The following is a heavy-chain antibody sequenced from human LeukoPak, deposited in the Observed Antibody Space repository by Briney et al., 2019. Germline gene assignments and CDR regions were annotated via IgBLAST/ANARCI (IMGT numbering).Heavy chain of an antibody. Sequence: SEALSHTCTVSGGSISSSGYYWGWIRQPPGKGLEWIGSIYDSGSTYYNPSLKSRVTISVDTSKNQFSLKLSSVTAADTAVYYCARESGYYDLWSGYHQYGMDVWGQGTTVTVSS. CDR2: IYDSGST. J-gene: IGHJ6*02. CDR3: ARESGYYDLWSGYHQYGMDV. D-gene: IGHD3-3*01. CDR1: GGSISSSGYY. V-gene: IGHV4-39*07.